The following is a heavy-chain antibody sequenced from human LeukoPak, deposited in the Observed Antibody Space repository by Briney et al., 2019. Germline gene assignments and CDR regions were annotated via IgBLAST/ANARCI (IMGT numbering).Heavy chain of an antibody. CDR1: GGSISSYY. J-gene: IGHJ5*02. CDR3: ARGYSSSWNNWFDP. D-gene: IGHD6-13*01. V-gene: IGHV4-59*12. Sequence: SETLSLTCTVSGGSISSYYWSWIRQPPGKGLEWIGYIYYSGSTNYNPSINRQVTISVDTSTSQFSLKPSYVTAADTAVYYCARGYSSSWNNWFDPWGQGTLVTVSS. CDR2: IYYSGST.